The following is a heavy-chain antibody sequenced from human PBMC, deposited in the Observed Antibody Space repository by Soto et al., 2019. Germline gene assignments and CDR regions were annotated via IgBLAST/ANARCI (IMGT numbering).Heavy chain of an antibody. CDR3: ARESHDILTGPPWVWYFDL. J-gene: IGHJ2*01. CDR1: GGSFSGYY. Sequence: QVQLQQWGAGPLRPLETLSLTCGVSGGSFSGYYWAWIRQCPGQGLEWIGEINDRGSINYNPSLKSRVSISVDTSKNHYSLNLWSVTSADSAVYYCARESHDILTGPPWVWYFDLWGRGTLVTVSS. D-gene: IGHD3-9*01. CDR2: INDRGSI. V-gene: IGHV4-34*01.